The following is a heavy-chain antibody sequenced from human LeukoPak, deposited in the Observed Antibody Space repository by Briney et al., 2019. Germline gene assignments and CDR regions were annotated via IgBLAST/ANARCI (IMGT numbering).Heavy chain of an antibody. CDR2: IRSKANNYAP. J-gene: IGHJ4*02. V-gene: IGHV3-73*01. D-gene: IGHD1-26*01. CDR1: GFTFSDSA. CDR3: TTWDGGY. Sequence: GGSLRLSCAASGFTFSDSAMHWVRQASGKGLEWVRRIRSKANNYAPAYAASVNGRFTISRDDSKNTAYLQMNSLKTEDTAMYYCTTWDGGYWGQGTLVTVSS.